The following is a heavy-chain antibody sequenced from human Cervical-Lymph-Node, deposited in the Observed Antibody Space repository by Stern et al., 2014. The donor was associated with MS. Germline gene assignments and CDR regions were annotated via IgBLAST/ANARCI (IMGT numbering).Heavy chain of an antibody. Sequence: QMQLVQSGAEVKKPGASVKVSCKASGYTFTSYGISWVRQAPGQGLEWMGWISAYNGNTNYAQKLQGRVTMTTDTSTSTAYMELRSLRSDDTAVYYCARVWVTMVRGVIITVDYWGQGTLVTVSS. V-gene: IGHV1-18*04. D-gene: IGHD3-10*01. CDR3: ARVWVTMVRGVIITVDY. CDR2: ISAYNGNT. CDR1: GYTFTSYG. J-gene: IGHJ4*02.